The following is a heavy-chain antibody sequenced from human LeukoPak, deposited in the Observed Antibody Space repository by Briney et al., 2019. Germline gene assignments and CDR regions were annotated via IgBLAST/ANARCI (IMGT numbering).Heavy chain of an antibody. Sequence: SETLSLTCAVYGGSFSGYYWSWIRQPPGKGLEWIGEINHSGSTNYNPSLKSRVTISVDMSKNQFSLKLSSVTAADTAVYYCARGPLVVVPAAIRYYYYYYMDVWGKGTTVTVSS. V-gene: IGHV4-34*01. D-gene: IGHD2-2*01. CDR3: ARGPLVVVPAAIRYYYYYYMDV. J-gene: IGHJ6*03. CDR2: INHSGST. CDR1: GGSFSGYY.